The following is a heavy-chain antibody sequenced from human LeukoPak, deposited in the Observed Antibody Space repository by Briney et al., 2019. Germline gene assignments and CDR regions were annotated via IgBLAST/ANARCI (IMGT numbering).Heavy chain of an antibody. CDR3: ARDHLYSSGWFDY. Sequence: SETLSLTCAVYGGSFSGYYWSWVRQPPGKGLEWIGEINHSGSTNYNPSLKSRVTMSVDTSRSQFSLKLSSVTAADTAIYYCARDHLYSSGWFDYWGQGTLVTVSS. CDR2: INHSGST. V-gene: IGHV4-34*01. J-gene: IGHJ4*02. CDR1: GGSFSGYY. D-gene: IGHD6-19*01.